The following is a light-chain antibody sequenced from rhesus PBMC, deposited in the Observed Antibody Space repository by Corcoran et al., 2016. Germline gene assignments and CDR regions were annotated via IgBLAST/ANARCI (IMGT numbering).Light chain of an antibody. CDR3: LQHNSYPPT. V-gene: IGKV1-28*01. CDR1: QGISSY. J-gene: IGKJ4*01. Sequence: DIQMTQSPSSLSASVGDPVTITCRASQGISSYLTWFQQKPGKAPKLLSYVASSLESGVPSRFRVSGSGTEFTLTISSLQPEDFAAYYCLQHNSYPPTFGGGTKVEIK. CDR2: VAS.